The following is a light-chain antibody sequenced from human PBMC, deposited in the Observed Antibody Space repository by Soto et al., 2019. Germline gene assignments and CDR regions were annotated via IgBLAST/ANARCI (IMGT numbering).Light chain of an antibody. CDR2: RNN. CDR1: SSNIGNNY. Sequence: QSAMTQPPSASGTTGQEVTISCSGSSSNIGNNYVYWYRQVPGKAPKLLIYRNNQRPSGVPDRFSGSKSDTSASLAITGLRSEDDGHYYCSSWDNHLNGPMFGGGTQLTVL. V-gene: IGLV1-47*01. CDR3: SSWDNHLNGPM. J-gene: IGLJ7*01.